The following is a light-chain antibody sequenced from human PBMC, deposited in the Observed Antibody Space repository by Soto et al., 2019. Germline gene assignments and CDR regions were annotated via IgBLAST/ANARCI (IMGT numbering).Light chain of an antibody. J-gene: IGKJ4*01. CDR2: WAS. Sequence: DILMTQSPDSLAVSLGERATINCKSSQRISFGSANRNFLAWYQQKPGQSPRMLVYWASTRMSGVPDRFSGSGSDTNFTLTISGLQAEDVAVYYCLQYYRSPLTFGGGTKVEI. CDR1: QRISFGSANRNF. V-gene: IGKV4-1*01. CDR3: LQYYRSPLT.